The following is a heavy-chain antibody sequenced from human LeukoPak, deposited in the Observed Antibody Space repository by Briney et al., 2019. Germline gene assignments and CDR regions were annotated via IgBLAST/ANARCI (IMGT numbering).Heavy chain of an antibody. V-gene: IGHV4-39*07. CDR2: VYSSGRT. D-gene: IGHD2-15*01. J-gene: IGHJ4*01. Sequence: SETLSLTCTVSGGSIRSSSYYWGWIRQPPGKGLEWIGSVYSSGRTYYNPSLTSRVTVSADTSKNQFSLKLSSVTAADTAVYYCTRESGGTTVHYWGHGMLVTVSS. CDR1: GGSIRSSSYY. CDR3: TRESGGTTVHY.